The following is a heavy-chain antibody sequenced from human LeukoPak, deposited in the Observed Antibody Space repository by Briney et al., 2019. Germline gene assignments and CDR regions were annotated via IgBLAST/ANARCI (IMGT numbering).Heavy chain of an antibody. CDR2: IIPIFGTA. CDR1: GGTFSSYA. D-gene: IGHD3-22*01. J-gene: IGHJ4*02. V-gene: IGHV1-69*13. Sequence: GASVKVSCKASGGTFSSYAISWVRPAPGQGLEWMGGIIPIFGTANYAQKFQGRVTITADESTSTAYMELSSLRSEDTAVYYCARVGDDSSGYYFDYWGQGTLVTVSS. CDR3: ARVGDDSSGYYFDY.